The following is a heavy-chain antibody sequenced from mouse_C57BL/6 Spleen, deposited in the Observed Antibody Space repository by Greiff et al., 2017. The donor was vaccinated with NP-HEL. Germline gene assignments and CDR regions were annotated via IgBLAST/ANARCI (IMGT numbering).Heavy chain of an antibody. V-gene: IGHV1-59*01. J-gene: IGHJ1*03. Sequence: QVQLKQSGAELVRPGTSVKLSCKASGYTFTSYWMHWVKQRPGQGLEWIGVIDPSDSYTNYNQKFKGKATLTVDTSSSTAYMQLSSLTSEDSAVYYCARKHYGSSYYWYFDVWGTGTTVTVSS. D-gene: IGHD1-1*01. CDR3: ARKHYGSSYYWYFDV. CDR2: IDPSDSYT. CDR1: GYTFTSYW.